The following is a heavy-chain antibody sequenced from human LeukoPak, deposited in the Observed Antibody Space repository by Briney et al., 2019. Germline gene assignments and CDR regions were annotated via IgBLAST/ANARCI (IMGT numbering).Heavy chain of an antibody. CDR1: GFTFSSYG. V-gene: IGHV3-33*01. CDR3: ARDLYPSTSDAFDI. J-gene: IGHJ3*02. D-gene: IGHD2/OR15-2a*01. CDR2: IWYDGSNK. Sequence: GRSLRLSCAASGFTFSSYGMHWVRQAPGKGLEWVAVIWYDGSNKYYADSVKGRFTISRDNSKNTLYLQMNSLRADDTAVYYCARDLYPSTSDAFDIWGQGTMVTVSS.